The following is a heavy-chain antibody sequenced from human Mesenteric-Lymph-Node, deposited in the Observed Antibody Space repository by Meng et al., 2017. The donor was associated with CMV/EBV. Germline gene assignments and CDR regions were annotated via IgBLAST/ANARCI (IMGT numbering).Heavy chain of an antibody. CDR2: VSTSSTYI. J-gene: IGHJ6*02. CDR1: GFTVSSNY. CDR3: ARIAGTSHYQGMDV. Sequence: GESLKISCAASGFTVSSNYMSWVRQAPGKGLEWVSSVSTSSTYIDYADSVKGRFTISRDNVKNSLYLQMNSLRGEDTAVYYCARIAGTSHYQGMDVWGQGTTVTVSS. V-gene: IGHV3-21*01.